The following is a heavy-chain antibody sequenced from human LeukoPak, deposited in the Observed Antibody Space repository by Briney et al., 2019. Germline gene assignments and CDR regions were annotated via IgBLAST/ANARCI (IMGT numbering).Heavy chain of an antibody. J-gene: IGHJ5*02. D-gene: IGHD5-18*01. CDR2: IRNDGNNK. Sequence: GGSLRLSCAASGFTFSTYGMHWVRQAPGKGLEWVAFIRNDGNNKYYADSVKGRFTISRDNSKNTLYLQMNSLRTEDTAVYYCAKGDFGYDWFDPWGQGSLVTVSS. CDR3: AKGDFGYDWFDP. V-gene: IGHV3-30*02. CDR1: GFTFSTYG.